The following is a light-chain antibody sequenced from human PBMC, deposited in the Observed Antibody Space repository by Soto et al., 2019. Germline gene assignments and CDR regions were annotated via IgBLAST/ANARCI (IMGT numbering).Light chain of an antibody. CDR1: QNIGNH. CDR3: QQSYDTPYT. V-gene: IGKV1-39*01. J-gene: IGKJ2*01. CDR2: TAS. Sequence: DIQMTQSPSSLSASGGDRVTITCRASQNIGNHLNWYQQKPGNTPKLLIYTASTLQSGVPSRFSGSGSGTDFTLTISSLQPEDFSTYYCQQSYDTPYTFGKGTKLDIK.